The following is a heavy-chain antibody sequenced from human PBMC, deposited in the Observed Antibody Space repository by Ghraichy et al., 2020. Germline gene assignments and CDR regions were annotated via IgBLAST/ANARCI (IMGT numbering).Heavy chain of an antibody. CDR1: GYTFTSYG. D-gene: IGHD3-10*01. CDR2: ISAYNGNT. CDR3: ARDRFIKGSGSYAV. J-gene: IGHJ3*01. V-gene: IGHV1-18*01. Sequence: ASVKVSCKASGYTFTSYGISWVRQAPGQGLEWMGWISAYNGNTNYAQKLQGRVTMTTDTSTSTAYMELRSLRSDDTAVYYCARDRFIKGSGSYAVWGQGTMVTVSS.